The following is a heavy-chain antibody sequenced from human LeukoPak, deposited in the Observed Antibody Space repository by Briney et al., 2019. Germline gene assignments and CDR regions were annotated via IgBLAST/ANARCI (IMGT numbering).Heavy chain of an antibody. CDR3: SREGEYHYYDSSGPLDY. CDR1: GFTFSSYA. D-gene: IGHD3-22*01. V-gene: IGHV3-23*01. CDR2: FSGSGGST. Sequence: GGSLRLSCAASGFTFSSYAMSWVRQAPGKGLEWVSAFSGSGGSTYYADSVKGRFTISRDNSKNTLYLQMNSLQTEDTAVYYCSREGEYHYYDSSGPLDYWGQGTLVTVSS. J-gene: IGHJ4*02.